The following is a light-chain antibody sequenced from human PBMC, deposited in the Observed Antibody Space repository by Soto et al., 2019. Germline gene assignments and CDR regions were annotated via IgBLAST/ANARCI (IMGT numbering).Light chain of an antibody. V-gene: IGKV3-15*01. CDR2: GAS. J-gene: IGKJ4*01. Sequence: EIVLTQSPATLSLSPGERATLSCRASQSVSSNLAWYQQKPGQAPRLLIYGASTRATGIPARFSGSGSGTEFTLTISSLQSEDFAVYYCQQYGSSLTFGGGTKVDIK. CDR1: QSVSSN. CDR3: QQYGSSLT.